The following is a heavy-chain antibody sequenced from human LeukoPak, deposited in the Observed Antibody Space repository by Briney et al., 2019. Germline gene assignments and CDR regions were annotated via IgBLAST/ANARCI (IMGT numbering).Heavy chain of an antibody. D-gene: IGHD2-2*01. J-gene: IGHJ6*03. CDR3: ARDCSSTSCHYYYYMDV. CDR2: INHSGST. CDR1: GGSFSGYY. Sequence: SETLSLPCAVYGGSFSGYYWSWIRQPPGKSLEWIGEINHSGSTNYNPSLKSRVTISVDTSKNQFSLKLSSVTAADTAVYYCARDCSSTSCHYYYYMDVWGKGTTVTVSS. V-gene: IGHV4-34*01.